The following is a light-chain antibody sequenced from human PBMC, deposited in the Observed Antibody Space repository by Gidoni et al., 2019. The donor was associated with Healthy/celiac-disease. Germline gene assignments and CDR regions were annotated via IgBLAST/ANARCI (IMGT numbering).Light chain of an antibody. CDR3: SSYAGSN. Sequence: QSALTQPPSASGSPGQSVTISCTGTSSDVGGYNYVSWYQQHPGKAPKLMIYEVSKRPSGVPDRFSGSKSGNTASLTVSGLQAEDEADYYCSSYAGSNVGGGTKLTVL. V-gene: IGLV2-8*01. J-gene: IGLJ2*01. CDR1: SSDVGGYNY. CDR2: EVS.